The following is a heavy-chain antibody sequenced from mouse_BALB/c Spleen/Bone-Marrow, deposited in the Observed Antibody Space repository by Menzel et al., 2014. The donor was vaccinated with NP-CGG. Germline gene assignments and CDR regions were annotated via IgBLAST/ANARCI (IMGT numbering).Heavy chain of an antibody. CDR2: IYPSDSYT. CDR1: GYTFTSYW. V-gene: IGHV1-69*02. Sequence: QVQLKESGAELVRPGASVKLSCKASGYTFTSYWINWVKQRPGQGLQWIGNIYPSDSYTNYNQKFKDEATLTVDKSSSTAYMQLSSPTSEDSAVYYCTRGDYYGSSSFAYWGQGTLVTVST. J-gene: IGHJ3*01. D-gene: IGHD1-1*01. CDR3: TRGDYYGSSSFAY.